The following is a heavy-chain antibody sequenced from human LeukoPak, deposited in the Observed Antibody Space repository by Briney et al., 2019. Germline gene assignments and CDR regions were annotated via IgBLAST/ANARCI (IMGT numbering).Heavy chain of an antibody. CDR1: GASITSSGW. Sequence: SETLSLTCDVSGASITSSGWWSWVRQPPGKGLVWIGEIDLRGNITPHPSLRSRVTISQDKSKNQLSLKLSSVTAADTAVYFCARNGAFCLENWGQGTLVTVSS. D-gene: IGHD1-1*01. V-gene: IGHV4/OR15-8*01. CDR3: ARNGAFCLEN. J-gene: IGHJ4*02. CDR2: IDLRGNI.